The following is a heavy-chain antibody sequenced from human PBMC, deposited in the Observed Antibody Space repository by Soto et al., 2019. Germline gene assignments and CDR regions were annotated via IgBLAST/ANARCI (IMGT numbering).Heavy chain of an antibody. CDR3: AKGWLDF. J-gene: IGHJ5*01. Sequence: EAQLLDSGGGLVQPGGSLRLSCAASGFSSSSYVMGWVRQTPGKGLEWVSGIGGGGGRTYYADSVQGRFTISRDNSKNTLYLQMTSLRAEDTAVYYCAKGWLDFWGQGTLVTVSS. V-gene: IGHV3-23*01. CDR1: GFSSSSYV. CDR2: IGGGGGRT.